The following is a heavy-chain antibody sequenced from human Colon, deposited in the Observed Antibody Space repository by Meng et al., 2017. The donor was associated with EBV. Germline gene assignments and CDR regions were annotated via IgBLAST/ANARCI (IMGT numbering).Heavy chain of an antibody. CDR2: INTNTGTP. CDR1: GYTFSDYH. J-gene: IGHJ5*02. V-gene: IGHV7-4-1*02. CDR3: ARLGISLVRGVGSWFDP. Sequence: QVQLVQSGAEVKQPGASVRVSCKASGYTFSDYHIHWVRQAPGQGLEWMGWINTNTGTPTYAQGFTGRFVFSFDTSLNTTYLQISGLKVEDTAVYYCARLGISLVRGVGSWFDPWGQGTLVTVSS. D-gene: IGHD3-10*01.